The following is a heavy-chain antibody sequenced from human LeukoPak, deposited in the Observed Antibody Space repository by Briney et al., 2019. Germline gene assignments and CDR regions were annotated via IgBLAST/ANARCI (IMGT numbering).Heavy chain of an antibody. V-gene: IGHV4-34*01. CDR1: GGSFSGYY. CDR3: ARVGYYDSSGYYYYCGMDV. CDR2: INQSGST. Sequence: PSETLSLTCAVYGGSFSGYYWSWIRQPPGKGLEWIGEINQSGSTNYNPSLKSRVAISVDTSKNQFSLKLSSVTAADTAVYYCARVGYYDSSGYYYYCGMDVWGQGTTVTVSS. D-gene: IGHD3-22*01. J-gene: IGHJ6*02.